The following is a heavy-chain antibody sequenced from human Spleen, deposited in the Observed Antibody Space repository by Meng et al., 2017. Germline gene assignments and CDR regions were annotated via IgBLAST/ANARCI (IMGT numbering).Heavy chain of an antibody. CDR3: ARRVSSGWYFGRIDY. Sequence: QVQLQESGPGLVKPSGTLSLTCAVSGGSISSSNWWTWARQPPGKGLEWIGEIYHSGSTNYNPSLKSRVTISVDKSKNQFSLNLTSVTAADTAVYYCARRVSSGWYFGRIDYWGQGTLVTVSS. J-gene: IGHJ4*02. CDR1: GGSISSSNW. V-gene: IGHV4-4*02. CDR2: IYHSGST. D-gene: IGHD6-19*01.